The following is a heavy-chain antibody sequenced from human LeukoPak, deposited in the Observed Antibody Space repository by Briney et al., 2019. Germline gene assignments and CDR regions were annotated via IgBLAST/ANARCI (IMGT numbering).Heavy chain of an antibody. CDR1: GIIFSNYW. CDR2: IKQDGSEK. D-gene: IGHD2-2*01. V-gene: IGHV3-7*01. Sequence: GGSLRLSCAASGIIFSNYWMSWVRQAPGKGLEWVANIKQDGSEKYYVDSVKGRFTISRDNAKNSLYLQMNCLRAEDTAVYYCATSFSTPANYWGQGTLVTVSS. J-gene: IGHJ4*02. CDR3: ATSFSTPANY.